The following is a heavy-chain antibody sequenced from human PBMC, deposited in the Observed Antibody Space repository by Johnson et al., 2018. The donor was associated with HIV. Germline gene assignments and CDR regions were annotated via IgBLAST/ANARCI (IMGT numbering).Heavy chain of an antibody. CDR3: AIMSAPEDADAFDI. CDR1: GFTFSSYA. D-gene: IGHD1-14*01. Sequence: QVQLVESGGGVVQPGRSLRLSCAASGFTFSSYAMHWVRQAPGKALEWVAVISYDGSNKYYADSVKGRFTISRDNSKNTLYLQMNSQRAEDTTVYFCAIMSAPEDADAFDIWGQGTMVTVSS. V-gene: IGHV3-30-3*01. CDR2: ISYDGSNK. J-gene: IGHJ3*02.